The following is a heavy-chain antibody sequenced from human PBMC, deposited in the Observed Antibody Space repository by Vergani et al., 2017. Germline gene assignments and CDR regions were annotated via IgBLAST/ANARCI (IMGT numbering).Heavy chain of an antibody. V-gene: IGHV4-39*01. Sequence: QLQLQQSGPGLVKPSETLFLTCTVSADSISSGSYYWGWIRQPPGKSLEWIGSIYYSGLTYYNPSPKSRVAISVDTSKNQFSLKVTSVTAADTAVYFCARQRPGSVWSPGDFDDWGQGILVTVSS. J-gene: IGHJ4*02. CDR3: ARQRPGSVWSPGDFDD. D-gene: IGHD6-19*01. CDR1: ADSISSGSYY. CDR2: IYYSGLT.